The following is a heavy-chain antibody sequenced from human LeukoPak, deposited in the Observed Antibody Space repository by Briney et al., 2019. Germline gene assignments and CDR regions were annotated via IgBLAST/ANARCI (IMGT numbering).Heavy chain of an antibody. CDR1: GYAFTSYD. Sequence: GASVKVSFKASGYAFTSYDINWVRQATGQGIEWMGWMNPNSGNTGYEQKFQGRGTITRNTAISTAYMELSSLRSEPTAVYYCAICLGSYFVWSYYYYVMDVWGQGTTVTVSS. D-gene: IGHD1-26*01. CDR3: AICLGSYFVWSYYYYVMDV. CDR2: MNPNSGNT. V-gene: IGHV1-8*01. J-gene: IGHJ6*02.